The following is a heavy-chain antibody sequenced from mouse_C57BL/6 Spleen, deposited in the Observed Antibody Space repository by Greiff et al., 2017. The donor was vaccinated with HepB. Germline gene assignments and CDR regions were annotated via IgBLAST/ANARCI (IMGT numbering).Heavy chain of an antibody. CDR3: AKTTDYYGNDYYAMDY. CDR1: GFSLTSYG. Sequence: VKLVESGPGLVAPSQSLSITCTVSGFSLTSYGVDWVRQPPGKGLEWLGGIWGGGSTNYNSALMYRLSISKDNSTSQVFLKMNSLQTDDTAMYYCAKTTDYYGNDYYAMDYWGQGTSVTVSS. J-gene: IGHJ4*01. D-gene: IGHD1-1*01. V-gene: IGHV2-9*01. CDR2: IWGGGST.